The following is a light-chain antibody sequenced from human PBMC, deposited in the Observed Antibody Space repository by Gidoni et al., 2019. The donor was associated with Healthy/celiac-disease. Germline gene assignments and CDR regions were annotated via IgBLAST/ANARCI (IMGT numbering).Light chain of an antibody. Sequence: EIVWTQSPGTLSLSPVERATLSCRASQSVSSSYLAWYQQKPGQAPRLLIYGESSRATGIPDRFSGSGSGTDFTLTISRLEPEDFAVYYCQQYGSSLLTFGGGTKVEIK. CDR1: QSVSSSY. CDR2: GES. V-gene: IGKV3-20*01. CDR3: QQYGSSLLT. J-gene: IGKJ4*01.